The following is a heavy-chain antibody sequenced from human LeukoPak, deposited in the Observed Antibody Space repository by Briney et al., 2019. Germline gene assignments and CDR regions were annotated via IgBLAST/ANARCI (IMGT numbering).Heavy chain of an antibody. CDR2: ISAYNGNT. D-gene: IGHD3-3*01. Sequence: ASVKVSCKASGYTFTSYGISWVRQAPGQGLEWMGWISAYNGNTNYAQKLQGRVTMTTDTSTSTVYMELSSLRSEDTAVYYCARERSSGRDYYYYGMDVWGQGTTVTVSS. CDR1: GYTFTSYG. CDR3: ARERSSGRDYYYYGMDV. J-gene: IGHJ6*02. V-gene: IGHV1-18*01.